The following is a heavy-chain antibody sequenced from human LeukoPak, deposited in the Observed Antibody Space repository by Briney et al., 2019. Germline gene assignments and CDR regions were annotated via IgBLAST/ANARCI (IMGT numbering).Heavy chain of an antibody. V-gene: IGHV1-2*02. CDR2: MNPNSGDT. J-gene: IGHJ4*02. CDR1: GYTFTSYD. D-gene: IGHD3-9*01. CDR3: ARSPHILTGENFDY. Sequence: ASVKVSCKASGYTFTSYDINWVRQATGQGLEWMGWMNPNSGDTNYAQKFQGRVTMTRDTSITTAYMEMSRLRSDDTALYYCARSPHILTGENFDYWGQGTLVTVSS.